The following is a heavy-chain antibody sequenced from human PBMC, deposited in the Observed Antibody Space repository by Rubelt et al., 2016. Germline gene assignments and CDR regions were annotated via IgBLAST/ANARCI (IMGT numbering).Heavy chain of an antibody. CDR2: IKPDGSEK. J-gene: IGHJ4*02. D-gene: IGHD6-19*01. CDR1: GFSLSNYW. V-gene: IGHV3-7*02. Sequence: SGFSLSNYWMSWVRQAPGKGPEWVANIKPDGSEKNYVDSVKGRFTISRDNSKNTLYLQMNSLRAEDTAVYYCASSSGWYFDYWGQGTLVTVSS. CDR3: ASSSGWYFDY.